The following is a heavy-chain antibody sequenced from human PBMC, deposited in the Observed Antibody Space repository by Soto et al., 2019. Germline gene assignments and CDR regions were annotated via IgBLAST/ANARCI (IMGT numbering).Heavy chain of an antibody. CDR2: IWYDGSNK. CDR3: AKAARYSSSWYFDY. V-gene: IGHV3-33*06. Sequence: GGSLRLSCAASGFTFSSYGMHWVRQAPGKGLEWVAVIWYDGSNKYFADPVKGRFTISRDNSKNTLYLQINSLRAEDPAVYYGAKAARYSSSWYFDYWGHGTLVTVSS. CDR1: GFTFSSYG. D-gene: IGHD6-13*01. J-gene: IGHJ4*03.